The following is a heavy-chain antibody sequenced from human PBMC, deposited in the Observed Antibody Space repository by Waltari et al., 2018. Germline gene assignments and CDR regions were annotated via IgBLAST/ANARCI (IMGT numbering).Heavy chain of an antibody. CDR2: FDPEDGET. Sequence: QVQLVQSGAEVKKPGASVKVSCKVSGYTLTELSMHWVRQAPGKGLEWMGGFDPEDGETIYAQKFQGRVTMTEDTSTDTAYMELSSLRSEDTAVYYCATDRPSSSWYKGWVLGFDYWGQGTLVTVSS. CDR3: ATDRPSSSWYKGWVLGFDY. CDR1: GYTLTELS. D-gene: IGHD6-13*01. J-gene: IGHJ4*02. V-gene: IGHV1-24*01.